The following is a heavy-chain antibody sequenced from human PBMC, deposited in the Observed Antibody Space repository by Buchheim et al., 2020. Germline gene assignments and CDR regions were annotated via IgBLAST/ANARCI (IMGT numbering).Heavy chain of an antibody. CDR2: VNHSGST. D-gene: IGHD2-8*02. Sequence: QVQLQQWGAGLLKPSETPSLTCAVYNGSFSGYYWNWIRQPPGKGLEWIGEVNHSGSTNYNPSLKSRVTISIHTSKNQFSLKLSSVTAADTAVYYCARGSTGASRPCDYWGQGTL. CDR1: NGSFSGYY. CDR3: ARGSTGASRPCDY. V-gene: IGHV4-34*01. J-gene: IGHJ4*02.